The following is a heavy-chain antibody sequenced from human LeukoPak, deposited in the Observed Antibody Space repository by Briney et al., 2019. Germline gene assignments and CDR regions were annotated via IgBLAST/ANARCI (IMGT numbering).Heavy chain of an antibody. D-gene: IGHD3-9*01. CDR3: AKDLFEYYDILTGPFDY. CDR1: GFTFSSYA. V-gene: IGHV3-23*01. J-gene: IGHJ4*02. CDR2: ISGSGGST. Sequence: PGGSLRLSCAASGFTFSSYAMSWVRQAPGKGLEWVSAISGSGGSTYYADSVKGRFTISRDNSKNTLYLQMISLRAEDTSVYYCAKDLFEYYDILTGPFDYRGQGTPVTVSS.